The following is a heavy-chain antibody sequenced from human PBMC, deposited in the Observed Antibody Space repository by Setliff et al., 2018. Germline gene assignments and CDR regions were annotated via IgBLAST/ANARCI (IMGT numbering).Heavy chain of an antibody. CDR2: MNPNSGNT. Sequence: KASGYTFTSYDINWVRQATGQGLEWMGWMNPNSGNTGYAQKFQGRVTITRNTSISTAYMELSSLRSEDTAVYYCARSPFPVDTVMVTTFDSWGQGTLVTVSS. CDR1: GYTFTSYD. V-gene: IGHV1-8*03. CDR3: ARSPFPVDTVMVTTFDS. J-gene: IGHJ4*02. D-gene: IGHD5-18*01.